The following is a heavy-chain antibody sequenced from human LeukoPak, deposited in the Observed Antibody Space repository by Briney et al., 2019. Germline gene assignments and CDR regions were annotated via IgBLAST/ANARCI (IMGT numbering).Heavy chain of an antibody. D-gene: IGHD6-13*01. Sequence: GGSLRLSCSASGFIFSNYWMTWVRQAPGKGLEWVANIKQDGSETVYVDSVKGRFTISRDNAQSSLYLQMNSLRAEDTAVYYCARDPYSSSWSYGMDVWGQGAAVTVSS. V-gene: IGHV3-7*05. J-gene: IGHJ6*02. CDR1: GFIFSNYW. CDR2: IKQDGSET. CDR3: ARDPYSSSWSYGMDV.